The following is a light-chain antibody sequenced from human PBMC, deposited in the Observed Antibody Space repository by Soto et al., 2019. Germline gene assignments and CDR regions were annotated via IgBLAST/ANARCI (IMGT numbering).Light chain of an antibody. CDR3: TSYAGSNNLV. J-gene: IGLJ3*02. V-gene: IGLV2-8*01. CDR2: EVS. CDR1: SSDIGGYNP. Sequence: QSALTQPPSASGSPGQSVTISCTGTSSDIGGYNPVSWYQQHPGKVPKLIIYEVSKRPSGVPDRFSGSKSGNTASLTVSGLQAEDEADYYCTSYAGSNNLVF.